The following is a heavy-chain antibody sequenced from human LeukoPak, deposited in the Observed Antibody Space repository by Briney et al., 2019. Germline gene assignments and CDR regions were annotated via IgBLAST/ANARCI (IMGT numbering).Heavy chain of an antibody. CDR1: GFTFSNYA. Sequence: PGRSLRLSCAASGFTFSNYAMSWVRQAPGKGLEWVSVISGSGGSTYYVDSVQGRFTISRDNSKNTLYLQMNSLRAEDTAVYYCAKDRTFVDFYYMDVWGKGTTVTVSS. CDR2: ISGSGGST. D-gene: IGHD5-12*01. V-gene: IGHV3-23*01. J-gene: IGHJ6*03. CDR3: AKDRTFVDFYYMDV.